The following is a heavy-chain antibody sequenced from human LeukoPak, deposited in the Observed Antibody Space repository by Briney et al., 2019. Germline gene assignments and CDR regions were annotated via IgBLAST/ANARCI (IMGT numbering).Heavy chain of an antibody. J-gene: IGHJ3*02. CDR2: IYYSGST. V-gene: IGHV4-30-4*01. CDR3: ARPYGDYYDAFDI. CDR1: GGSISSGDYY. Sequence: SETLSLTCTVSGGSISSGDYYWSWIRQPPGKGLEWIGYIYYSGSTYYNPSLKSRVTISVDTSENQFSLKLSSVTAADTAVYYCARPYGDYYDAFDIWGQGTMVTVSS. D-gene: IGHD4-17*01.